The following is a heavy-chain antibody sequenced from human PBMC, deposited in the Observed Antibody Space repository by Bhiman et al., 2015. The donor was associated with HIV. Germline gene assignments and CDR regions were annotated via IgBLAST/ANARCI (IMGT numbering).Heavy chain of an antibody. J-gene: IGHJ4*02. CDR1: GFTFSSYI. Sequence: EVQLVESGGGLVKPGGSLRLSCAASGFTFSSYIMNWVHQAPGKGLEWVSSISSSSSYIYYADSVKGRFTISRDNAKNSLYLQMDSLRAEDTAVYYCAREDRLPFDSWGQGTLVTVSS. CDR3: AREDRLPFDS. D-gene: IGHD4-11*01. V-gene: IGHV3-21*01. CDR2: ISSSSSYI.